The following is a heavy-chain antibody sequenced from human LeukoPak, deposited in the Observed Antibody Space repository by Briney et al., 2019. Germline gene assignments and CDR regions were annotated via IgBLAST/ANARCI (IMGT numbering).Heavy chain of an antibody. CDR2: ISSSSSYI. J-gene: IGHJ4*02. Sequence: KPGGSLRLSCAASGFTFSLNEMNWVRQAPGKGLEWVSSISSSSSYIYYADSVKGRFTISRDNAKNSLYLQMNSLRAEDTAVYYCARDGNIVLMVYATYFDYWGQGTLVTVSS. D-gene: IGHD2-8*01. CDR1: GFTFSLNE. CDR3: ARDGNIVLMVYATYFDY. V-gene: IGHV3-21*01.